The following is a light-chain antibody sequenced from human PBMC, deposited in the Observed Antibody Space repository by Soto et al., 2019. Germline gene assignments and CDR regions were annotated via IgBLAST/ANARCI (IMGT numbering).Light chain of an antibody. J-gene: IGLJ1*01. CDR3: GADHGSGSNFVYV. CDR1: SDYGYYK. Sequence: QPVLTQPPSASASRGAWVTLTSTRTSDYGYYKVDWYQQRPGKGPRFVMRVGTGGIVGSKGDGIPDRFSVLGSGLNRYLTIKNIQEEDESDYHCGADHGSGSNFVYVFGTGTKLTVL. V-gene: IGLV9-49*01. CDR2: VGTGGIVG.